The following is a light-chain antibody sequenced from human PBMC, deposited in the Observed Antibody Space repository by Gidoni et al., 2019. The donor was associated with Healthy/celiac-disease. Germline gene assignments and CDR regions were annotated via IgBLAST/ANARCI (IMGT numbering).Light chain of an antibody. CDR2: GKN. CDR1: SLRSYY. CDR3: NSRDSSGNHLGV. J-gene: IGLJ2*01. Sequence: SSELTQDPAVSVALGQTVRITCQGDSLRSYYASWYQQKPGQAPVRVIYGKNNRPSAIPDRFSGSSSGNTASLTITGAQAEDEADYYCNSRDSSGNHLGVFGGGTKLTVL. V-gene: IGLV3-19*01.